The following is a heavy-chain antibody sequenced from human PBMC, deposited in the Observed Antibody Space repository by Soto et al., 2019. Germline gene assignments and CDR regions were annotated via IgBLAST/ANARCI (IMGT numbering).Heavy chain of an antibody. CDR3: ARDFGSSSPDHYYYYYGMDV. J-gene: IGHJ6*02. CDR2: ISAYNGNT. Sequence: ASVKVSCKASGYTFTSYGISWVRQAPGQGLEWMGWISAYNGNTNYAQKLQGRVTMTRDTSTSTVYMELSSLRSEDTAVYYCARDFGSSSPDHYYYYYGMDVWGQGTTVTVSS. CDR1: GYTFTSYG. D-gene: IGHD6-6*01. V-gene: IGHV1-18*04.